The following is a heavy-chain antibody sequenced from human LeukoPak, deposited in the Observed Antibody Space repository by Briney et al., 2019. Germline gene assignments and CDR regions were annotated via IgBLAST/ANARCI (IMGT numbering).Heavy chain of an antibody. V-gene: IGHV4-30-4*01. CDR2: IYYSGST. CDR3: ARGERYYGSGGYSSWYFDF. J-gene: IGHJ2*01. Sequence: SQTLSLTCTVSGGSISSGDYYWSWIRQPPGKGLEWIGYIYYSGSTYYNPSLKSRVTISVDTSKNQFSLKLSSVTAGDTAVYYFARGERYYGSGGYSSWYFDFWGRGTLVTVSS. CDR1: GGSISSGDYY. D-gene: IGHD3-10*01.